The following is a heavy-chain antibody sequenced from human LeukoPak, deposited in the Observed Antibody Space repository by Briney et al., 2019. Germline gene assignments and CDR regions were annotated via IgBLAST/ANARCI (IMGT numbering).Heavy chain of an antibody. CDR2: IYYSGST. V-gene: IGHV4-61*01. CDR1: GGSVSSGSYY. CDR3: ARDLGGYNFRYFDY. D-gene: IGHD5-24*01. J-gene: IGHJ4*02. Sequence: SETLSLTCTVSGGSVSSGSYYWRWIRQPPGKGLEWIGYIYYSGSTNYNPSLKSRVTISVDTSKNQFSLKLSSVTAADTAVYYCARDLGGYNFRYFDYWGQGTLVTVSS.